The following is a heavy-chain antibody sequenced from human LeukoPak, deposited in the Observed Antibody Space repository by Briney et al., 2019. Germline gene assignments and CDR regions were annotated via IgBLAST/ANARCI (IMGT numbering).Heavy chain of an antibody. Sequence: PSETLSLTCTVSGGSISSYYWSWIRQPPGKGLEWIGYIYYSGSTNYNPSLKSRVTISVDTSKNQFSLKLSSVTAADTAVYYCARTYYYDSSGYYYYYYGMDVWGQGTTVTVSS. CDR1: GGSISSYY. CDR2: IYYSGST. CDR3: ARTYYYDSSGYYYYYYGMDV. J-gene: IGHJ6*02. D-gene: IGHD3-22*01. V-gene: IGHV4-59*08.